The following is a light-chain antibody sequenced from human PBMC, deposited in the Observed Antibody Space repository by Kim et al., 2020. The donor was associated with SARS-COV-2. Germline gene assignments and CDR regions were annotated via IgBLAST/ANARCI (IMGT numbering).Light chain of an antibody. V-gene: IGKV3-11*01. J-gene: IGKJ4*01. Sequence: SSPGERATPSCRASQSVSIYLAWYQQKPGQAPRLLIYDASNRATGIPPRFSGSGSGTDFTLTISSLEPEDFAVYYCHHRSNWPLTFGGGTKVDIK. CDR1: QSVSIY. CDR2: DAS. CDR3: HHRSNWPLT.